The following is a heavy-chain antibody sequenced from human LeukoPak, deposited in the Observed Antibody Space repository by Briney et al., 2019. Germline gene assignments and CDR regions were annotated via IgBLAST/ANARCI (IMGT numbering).Heavy chain of an antibody. Sequence: PSETLSLTCTVSGGSMSSYYWSWIRQPPGKGLEWIGYIYYSGTTKYNPSLKSRVTISLDTSKNQFSLKVNSLTAADTAVYYCARGGYYGSGSDDAFDIWGQGTMVTVSS. CDR3: ARGGYYGSGSDDAFDI. D-gene: IGHD3-10*01. V-gene: IGHV4-59*01. CDR2: IYYSGTT. J-gene: IGHJ3*02. CDR1: GGSMSSYY.